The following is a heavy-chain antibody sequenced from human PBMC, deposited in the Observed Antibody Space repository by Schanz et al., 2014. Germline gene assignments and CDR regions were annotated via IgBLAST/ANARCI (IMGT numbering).Heavy chain of an antibody. Sequence: QVQLVQSGSEVKKPGDSVKVSCETSGYSFTKYGINWVRQAPGQGPEWMGWMNSKTGNTGYAQKFQGRVTMTADKSTRTVYMELRNVRYDDTAMYYCARGIPYCSSTSCSGLDAYDVWGQGTLVTVSS. CDR1: GYSFTKYG. D-gene: IGHD2-2*01. CDR3: ARGIPYCSSTSCSGLDAYDV. J-gene: IGHJ3*01. V-gene: IGHV1-18*01. CDR2: MNSKTGNT.